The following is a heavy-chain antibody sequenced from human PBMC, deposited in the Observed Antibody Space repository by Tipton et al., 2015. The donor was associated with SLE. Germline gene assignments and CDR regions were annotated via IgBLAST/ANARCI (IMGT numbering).Heavy chain of an antibody. D-gene: IGHD3-22*01. CDR1: GFTFSSYA. Sequence: SLRLSCAASGFTFSSYAMHWVRQAPGKGLEWVAVISYDGSNKYYADSVKGRFTISRDNSKNTLYLQMNSPRAEDTAVYYCARDAGLIGGDYYYYGMDVWGQGTTVTVSS. V-gene: IGHV3-30-3*01. J-gene: IGHJ6*02. CDR3: ARDAGLIGGDYYYYGMDV. CDR2: ISYDGSNK.